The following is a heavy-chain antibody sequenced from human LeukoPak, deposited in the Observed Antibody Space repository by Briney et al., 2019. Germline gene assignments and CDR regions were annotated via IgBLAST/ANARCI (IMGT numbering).Heavy chain of an antibody. Sequence: PSETLSLTCTVSGGSISSYYWSWIRQPAGKGLEWIWRIYTSGSTNYNPSLKSRVTMSVDTSKNQFSLKLSSVTAADTAVYYCARDPDYGDYGGAYFDYWGQGTLVTVSS. CDR2: IYTSGST. J-gene: IGHJ4*02. CDR1: GGSISSYY. D-gene: IGHD4-17*01. CDR3: ARDPDYGDYGGAYFDY. V-gene: IGHV4-4*07.